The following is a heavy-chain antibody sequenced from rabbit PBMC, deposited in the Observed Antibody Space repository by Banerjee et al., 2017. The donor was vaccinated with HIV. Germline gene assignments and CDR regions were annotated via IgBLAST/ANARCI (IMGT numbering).Heavy chain of an antibody. CDR2: IYTGSSGST. CDR1: GFTLSSSYW. V-gene: IGHV1S40*01. J-gene: IGHJ4*01. D-gene: IGHD8-1*01. Sequence: QSLEESGGDLVKPGASLTLTCTPSGFTLSSSYWICWVRQAPGKGLEWIACIYTGSSGSTYYASWAKGRFTISKTSSTTVTLYMTSLTAADTATYFCVRYYADYSDYSIFNLWGPGTLVTVS. CDR3: VRYYADYSDYSIFNL.